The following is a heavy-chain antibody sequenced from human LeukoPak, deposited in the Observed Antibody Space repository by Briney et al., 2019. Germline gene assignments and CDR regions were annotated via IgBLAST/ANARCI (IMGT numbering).Heavy chain of an antibody. CDR3: AHYGDYRFMYYFDW. Sequence: SGPTLVKPTQTLTLTCTFSGFSLTTSGVGVGWIRQPPGKALEWLALIYWNDDNRYSPSLKSRLTITKDTSKNQVVLTLTNMDPVDTATYDCAHYGDYRFMYYFDWWGQGTLVTVSS. CDR2: IYWNDDN. V-gene: IGHV2-5*01. D-gene: IGHD4-17*01. CDR1: GFSLTTSGVG. J-gene: IGHJ4*02.